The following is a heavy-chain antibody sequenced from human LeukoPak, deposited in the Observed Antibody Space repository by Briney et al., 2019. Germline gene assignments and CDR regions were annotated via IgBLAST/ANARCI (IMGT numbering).Heavy chain of an antibody. D-gene: IGHD2-21*02. Sequence: SETLSLTCTVYGGSFSGYYWSWIRQPPGKGLEWIGEINPSGSTNYNPSLMSRVTISVDTTKNQFSLKLSSVTAADTAVYYCARVDIVVVTGRVVGAFDIWGQGTMVTVSS. CDR1: GGSFSGYY. CDR2: INPSGST. J-gene: IGHJ3*02. CDR3: ARVDIVVVTGRVVGAFDI. V-gene: IGHV4-34*01.